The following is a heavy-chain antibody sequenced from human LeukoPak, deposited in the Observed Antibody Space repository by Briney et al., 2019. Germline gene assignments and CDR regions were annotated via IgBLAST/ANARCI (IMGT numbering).Heavy chain of an antibody. Sequence: GSLRLSCAASGFIFSTYSMNWVRQAPGKGLEWIGYIYYSGSTNYNPSLKSRVTISVDTSKNQFSLKLSSVTAADTAVYYCARVPMIDPSGRYYGMDVWGQGTTVTVSS. CDR1: GFIFSTYS. J-gene: IGHJ6*02. CDR2: IYYSGST. D-gene: IGHD3-22*01. V-gene: IGHV4-59*01. CDR3: ARVPMIDPSGRYYGMDV.